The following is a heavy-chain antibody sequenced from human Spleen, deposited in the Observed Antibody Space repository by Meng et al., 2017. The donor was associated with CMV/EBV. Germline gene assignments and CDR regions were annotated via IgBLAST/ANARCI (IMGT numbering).Heavy chain of an antibody. V-gene: IGHV4-30-4*01. CDR3: VGQARDFDWVLPTDY. Sequence: SGGSISSGGYYWSWIRQPPGKGLEWIGYIHYRGSTYYNPSLKSRVTISIDTSKNQFSLKLSSVTAADTAVYYCVGQARDFDWVLPTDYWGQGTLVTVSS. D-gene: IGHD3-9*01. CDR2: IHYRGST. J-gene: IGHJ4*02. CDR1: GGSISSGGYY.